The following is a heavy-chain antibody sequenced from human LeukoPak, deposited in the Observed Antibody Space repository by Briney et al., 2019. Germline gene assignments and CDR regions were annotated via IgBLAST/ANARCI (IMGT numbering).Heavy chain of an antibody. CDR3: AKDPLSHVPGYNWFDP. J-gene: IGHJ5*02. Sequence: GASVKVSCKASGYTFTSYYMHWVRQAPGQGLEWMGWINPNGGGTNYAQKFQGRATMTRDTSISTVYMELSRLTSDDTAVYYCAKDPLSHVPGYNWFDPWGQGTLVTVSS. V-gene: IGHV1-2*02. D-gene: IGHD2-2*01. CDR2: INPNGGGT. CDR1: GYTFTSYY.